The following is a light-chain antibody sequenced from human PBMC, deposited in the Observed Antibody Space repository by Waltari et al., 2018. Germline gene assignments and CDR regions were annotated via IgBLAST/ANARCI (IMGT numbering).Light chain of an antibody. CDR3: QQYYSTPF. V-gene: IGKV4-1*01. Sequence: DIVMTQSPDSLAVSLGERATINCTYSQSVLYSSNNKNYLAWYQQKPGQPPKLLIYWASTRESGVPDRFSGSGSGTDFTLTISSLQAEDVAVYYCQQYYSTPFFGGGTKEEIK. CDR1: QSVLYSSNNKNY. CDR2: WAS. J-gene: IGKJ4*01.